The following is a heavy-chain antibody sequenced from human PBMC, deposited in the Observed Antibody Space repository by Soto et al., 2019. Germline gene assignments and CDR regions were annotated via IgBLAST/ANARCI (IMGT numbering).Heavy chain of an antibody. Sequence: SVKVSCKASGYTFTGYYMHGVRQAPGQGLKWMGWINPNSGGTNYAQKFQGRVTMTRDTSISTAYMELSRLRSDDTAEYYCARGEKSPHSETQFDPWGQGTLVTVSS. CDR3: ARGEKSPHSETQFDP. CDR2: INPNSGGT. V-gene: IGHV1-2*02. D-gene: IGHD1-26*01. CDR1: GYTFTGYY. J-gene: IGHJ5*02.